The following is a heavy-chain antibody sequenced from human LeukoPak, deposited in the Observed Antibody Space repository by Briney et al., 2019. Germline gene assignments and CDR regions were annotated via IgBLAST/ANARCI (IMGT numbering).Heavy chain of an antibody. CDR3: ARGGIVAAPTYYYYGVDV. V-gene: IGHV3-33*01. D-gene: IGHD6-13*01. CDR1: GFTFSSYG. J-gene: IGHJ6*02. CDR2: IWYDGSNK. Sequence: PGRSLRLSCAASGFTFSSYGMHWVRQAPGKGLEWVAVIWYDGSNKYYADSVKGRFTISRDNSKNTLYLQMNSLRAEDTAVYYCARGGIVAAPTYYYYGVDVWGQGTTVTVSS.